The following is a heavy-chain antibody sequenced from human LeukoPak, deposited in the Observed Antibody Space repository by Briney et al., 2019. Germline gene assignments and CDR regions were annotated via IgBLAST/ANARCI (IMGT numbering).Heavy chain of an antibody. J-gene: IGHJ4*02. V-gene: IGHV3-23*01. CDR3: ASLSGLLWFGELPDY. CDR2: ISDSGGST. Sequence: GGSLRLSCAASGFTFSSYAMSWVRQAPGKGLEWVSVISDSGGSTYYADSVKGRFTISRDNSKNTLYLQMNSLRAEDTAVYYCASLSGLLWFGELPDYWGQGTLVTVSS. CDR1: GFTFSSYA. D-gene: IGHD3-10*01.